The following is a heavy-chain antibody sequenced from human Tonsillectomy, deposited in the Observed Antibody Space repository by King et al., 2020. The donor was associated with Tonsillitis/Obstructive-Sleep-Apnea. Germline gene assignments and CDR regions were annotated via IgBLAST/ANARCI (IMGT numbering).Heavy chain of an antibody. CDR1: GDSISSSSYL. V-gene: IGHV4-39*01. D-gene: IGHD3-16*01. Sequence: LPLQESGPGLVKPSETLSLTCTVSGDSISSSSYLWGWIRQPPGQGLEWIGRIYYSGTTYYNPSLKSRVTISVDTSKNQFSLKLSSVTAADTAVFYCARQGDSLFDYWGQGTLVTVSS. CDR3: ARQGDSLFDY. CDR2: IYYSGTT. J-gene: IGHJ4*02.